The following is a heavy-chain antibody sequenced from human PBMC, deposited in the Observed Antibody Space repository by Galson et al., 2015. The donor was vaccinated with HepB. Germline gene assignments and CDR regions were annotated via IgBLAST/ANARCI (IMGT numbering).Heavy chain of an antibody. CDR2: VKSRTFGGTA. CDR1: GFTFSDAW. CDR3: TTTVRPEDCVDY. D-gene: IGHD3/OR15-3a*01. Sequence: SLRLSCAASGFTFSDAWMSWVRQAPGKGLEWVGRVKSRTFGGTADYGIPVKGRFTISRDDSKHTLSLLMNSLKTEDTAVYYCTTTVRPEDCVDYWGQGSLVTVSS. V-gene: IGHV3-15*01. J-gene: IGHJ4*02.